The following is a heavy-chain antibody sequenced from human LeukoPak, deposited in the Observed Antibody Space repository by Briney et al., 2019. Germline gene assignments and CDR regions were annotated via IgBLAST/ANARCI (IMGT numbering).Heavy chain of an antibody. V-gene: IGHV4-30-2*01. Sequence: SQTLSLTCTVSGGSISSGGYYWSWIRQPPGKGLEWIGYIYHSGSTYYNPSLKSRVTISVDRSKNQFSLKLSSVTAADTAVYYCARGGGSSWYYFDYWGQGTLVTVSS. CDR2: IYHSGST. CDR1: GGSISSGGYY. CDR3: ARGGGSSWYYFDY. J-gene: IGHJ4*02. D-gene: IGHD6-13*01.